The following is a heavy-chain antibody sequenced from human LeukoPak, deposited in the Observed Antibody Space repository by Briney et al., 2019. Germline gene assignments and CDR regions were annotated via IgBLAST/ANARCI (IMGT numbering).Heavy chain of an antibody. Sequence: PSETLSLTCTVSGGSVGSAGYYWSWIRQPPGGGLEWIGNIYYIRNTNYNPSLKSRVTMSLDPSKNQFSLKLNSVTAADTAVYYCARTQSQSGSYRYYFGYWGQGTLVTVSS. CDR3: ARTQSQSGSYRYYFGY. CDR1: GGSVGSAGYY. J-gene: IGHJ4*02. CDR2: IYYIRNT. V-gene: IGHV4-61*08. D-gene: IGHD1-26*01.